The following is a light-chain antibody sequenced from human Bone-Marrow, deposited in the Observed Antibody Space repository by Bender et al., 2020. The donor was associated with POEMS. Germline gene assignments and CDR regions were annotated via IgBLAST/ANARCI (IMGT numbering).Light chain of an antibody. Sequence: QSALTQPPSASGSPGQSVTISCTGTSSDVGAFDYVSWYQHHPGKAPKLMIYEVTKRPFGVPGRFSGSKSGTSASLAISGLRSEDEADYYCAGFDNSVTGWVFGGGTRLTVL. CDR2: EVT. CDR1: SSDVGAFDY. CDR3: AGFDNSVTGWV. J-gene: IGLJ3*02. V-gene: IGLV2-8*01.